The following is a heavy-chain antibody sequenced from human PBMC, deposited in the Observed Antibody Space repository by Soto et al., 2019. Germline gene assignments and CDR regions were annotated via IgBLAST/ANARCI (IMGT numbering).Heavy chain of an antibody. CDR3: ARVPYHDFWSGYYAYYYYCLGV. Sequence: PSERLSLTCAADGGSFSGYFWRWIRQPPGKGLEWMGEINHSGSTNYNPSLKSRVTISVHTCKIQLSVKLCSLSAPYTAVYYCARVPYHDFWSGYYAYYYYCLGVCRQRTTFTISS. V-gene: IGHV4-34*01. CDR2: INHSGST. D-gene: IGHD3-3*01. J-gene: IGHJ6*02. CDR1: GGSFSGYF.